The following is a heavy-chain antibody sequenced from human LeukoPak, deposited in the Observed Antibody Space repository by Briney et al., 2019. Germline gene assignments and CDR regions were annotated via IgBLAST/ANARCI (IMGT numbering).Heavy chain of an antibody. CDR3: ASSGYSYGYSYY. CDR2: TSAYNGNT. CDR1: GYTFTSYG. D-gene: IGHD5-18*01. J-gene: IGHJ4*02. V-gene: IGHV1-18*01. Sequence: ASVKVSCKASGYTFTSYGISWVRQAPGQGLEWMGWTSAYNGNTNYAQKLQGRVTMTTDTSTSTAYMELRSLRSDDTAVYYCASSGYSYGYSYYWGQGTLVTVSS.